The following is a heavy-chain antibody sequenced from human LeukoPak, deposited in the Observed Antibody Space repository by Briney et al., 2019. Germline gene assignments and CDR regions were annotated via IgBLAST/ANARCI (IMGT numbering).Heavy chain of an antibody. CDR1: GGSISSTTSY. V-gene: IGHV4-39*01. J-gene: IGHJ4*02. CDR2: IYYSGST. Sequence: TSETLSLTCAVSGGSISSTTSYWGWIRQPPGKGLEWIGRIYYSGSTFYNPSLKSRVTISVVTSKNQLSLRLSSVTAADTAVYYCARHGSTDYFDYWGQGTLVTVSS. CDR3: ARHGSTDYFDY. D-gene: IGHD2-2*03.